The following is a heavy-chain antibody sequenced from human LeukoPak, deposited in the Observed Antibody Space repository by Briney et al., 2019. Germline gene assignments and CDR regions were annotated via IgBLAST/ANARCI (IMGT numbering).Heavy chain of an antibody. CDR3: ATSSDAPANM. D-gene: IGHD2-2*01. Sequence: PGGSLRLSCAVSGFTFSTYWMSWVRQAPGKGLEWVANIRQDGGAKYYVDSVRGRLTISRDNAKNSLYLQMNSLRAEDTGVYYCATSSDAPANMWGQGTLVTVSS. V-gene: IGHV3-7*01. CDR2: IRQDGGAK. J-gene: IGHJ4*02. CDR1: GFTFSTYW.